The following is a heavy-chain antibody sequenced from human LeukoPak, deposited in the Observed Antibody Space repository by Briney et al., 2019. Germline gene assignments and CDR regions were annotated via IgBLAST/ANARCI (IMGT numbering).Heavy chain of an antibody. CDR1: GFTFSSYG. J-gene: IGHJ3*02. Sequence: PGGSLRLSCAASGFTFSSYGMHWVRQAPGKGLEWVAFIRYDGNNKYYEDSVKGRFTISRDNSKNTLYLQMNSLRAEDTAVYYCAGFHYGSGSTVFAFDIWGQGTMVTVSS. CDR3: AGFHYGSGSTVFAFDI. D-gene: IGHD3-10*01. V-gene: IGHV3-30*02. CDR2: IRYDGNNK.